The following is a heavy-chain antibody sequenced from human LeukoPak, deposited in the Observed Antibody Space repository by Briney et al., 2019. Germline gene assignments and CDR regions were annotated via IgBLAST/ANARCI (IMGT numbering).Heavy chain of an antibody. CDR2: INHSGST. CDR3: ARGRGTIYYGSGSYPFDY. CDR1: GFTFSGYY. D-gene: IGHD3-10*01. Sequence: PGGSLRLSCAASGFTFSGYYWSWIRQPPGKGLKWIGEINHSGSTNYNPSLKSRVTISVDTSKNQFSLKLSSVTAADTAVYYCARGRGTIYYGSGSYPFDYWGQGTLVTVSS. V-gene: IGHV4-34*01. J-gene: IGHJ4*02.